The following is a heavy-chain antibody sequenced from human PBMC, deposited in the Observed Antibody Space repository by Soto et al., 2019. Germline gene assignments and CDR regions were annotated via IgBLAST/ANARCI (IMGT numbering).Heavy chain of an antibody. CDR2: VNPILSMS. CDR1: GDTFNFYS. Sequence: HVQLVQSGAEVKRPGSSVKVSCKASGDTFNFYSINWVRQAPGVGLEWVGRVNPILSMSNYAQRFQGRVTMTADKSTSTAYMELRSLRSEDTAIYYCASSYGSGYRAFDYWGQGALVTVSS. D-gene: IGHD3-10*01. V-gene: IGHV1-69*02. J-gene: IGHJ4*02. CDR3: ASSYGSGYRAFDY.